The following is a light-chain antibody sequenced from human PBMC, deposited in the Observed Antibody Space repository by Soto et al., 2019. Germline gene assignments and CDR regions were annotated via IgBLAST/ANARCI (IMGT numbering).Light chain of an antibody. CDR2: EGN. J-gene: IGLJ2*01. CDR3: CSYAPSRTLL. Sequence: QSALTQPASVSGSPAESITISCTGTSSDVGTYNLVTWYQQHPGRVPELILYEGNKRPSGVSSRFSASKSGNTASLTISGLQAEDEADYFCCSYAPSRTLLFGGGTKLTVL. CDR1: SSDVGTYNL. V-gene: IGLV2-23*01.